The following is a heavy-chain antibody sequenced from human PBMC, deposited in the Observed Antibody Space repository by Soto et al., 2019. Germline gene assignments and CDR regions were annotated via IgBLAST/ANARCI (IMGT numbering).Heavy chain of an antibody. CDR3: ARVYSDLWSGDQFDY. CDR1: GGSVSSGSYY. Sequence: SETLSLTCTVSGGSVSSGSYYWSWIRQPPGKGLEWIGYIYYSGSTNYNPSLKSRVTISVDTSKNQFSLKLSSVTAADTAVYYCARVYSDLWSGDQFDYSGQGTLVTFSS. J-gene: IGHJ4*02. V-gene: IGHV4-61*01. D-gene: IGHD3-3*01. CDR2: IYYSGST.